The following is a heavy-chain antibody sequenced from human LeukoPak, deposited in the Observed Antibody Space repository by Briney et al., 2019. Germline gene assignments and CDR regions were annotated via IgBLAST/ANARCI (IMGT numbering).Heavy chain of an antibody. J-gene: IGHJ4*02. V-gene: IGHV1-8*01. Sequence: ASVKVSCKASGYTFTSYDINWVRQATGQGLEWMGWMNPNSGNTGYAQKFQGRVTMTRNTSISTAYMGLSSLRSEDTAVYYCARGGSGSYYNGDDYWGLGTLVTVPS. D-gene: IGHD3-10*01. CDR3: ARGGSGSYYNGDDY. CDR1: GYTFTSYD. CDR2: MNPNSGNT.